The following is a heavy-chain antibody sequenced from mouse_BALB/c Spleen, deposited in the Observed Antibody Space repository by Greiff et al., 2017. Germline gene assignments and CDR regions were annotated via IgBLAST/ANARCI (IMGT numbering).Heavy chain of an antibody. J-gene: IGHJ4*01. Sequence: EVQVVESGGGLVKPGGSLKLSCAASGFTFSSYAMSWVRQTPEKRLEWVASISSGGSTYYPDSVKGRFTISRDNAKNTLYLQMSSLKSEDTAMYYCAPLYYYGSMDYWGQGTSVTVSS. CDR2: ISSGGST. CDR3: APLYYYGSMDY. D-gene: IGHD1-1*01. V-gene: IGHV5-6-5*01. CDR1: GFTFSSYA.